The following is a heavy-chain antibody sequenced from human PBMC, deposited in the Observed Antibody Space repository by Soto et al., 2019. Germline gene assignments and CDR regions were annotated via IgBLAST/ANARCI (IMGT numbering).Heavy chain of an antibody. V-gene: IGHV3-72*01. CDR3: TVWGSGNDFGAA. Sequence: EVQLVESGGGLVQPGGSLRLSCAASGFTFSDHYMDWVRQAPGKGLEWVGRSKNKADSYTTEYAASVKGRLTISRDGSKNSLFLQINSLKTEDTAVYYCTVWGSGNDFGAAWGQGILVTVSS. CDR2: SKNKADSYTT. D-gene: IGHD3-10*01. J-gene: IGHJ4*02. CDR1: GFTFSDHY.